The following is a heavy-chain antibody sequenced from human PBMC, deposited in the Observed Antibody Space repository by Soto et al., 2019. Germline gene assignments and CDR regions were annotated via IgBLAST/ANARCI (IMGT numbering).Heavy chain of an antibody. CDR2: IYPGDSDT. V-gene: IGHV5-51*01. CDR1: GYSFTSYW. CDR3: ARVLPDETMVMPFDI. D-gene: IGHD3-10*01. Sequence: EVQLVQSGAEVKKPGESLKIPCKGSGYSFTSYWIGWVRQMPGKGLEWMGIIYPGDSDTRYSPSFQGQVTISADKSISTAYLQWSSLKASDTAMYYCARVLPDETMVMPFDIWGQGTMVTVSS. J-gene: IGHJ3*02.